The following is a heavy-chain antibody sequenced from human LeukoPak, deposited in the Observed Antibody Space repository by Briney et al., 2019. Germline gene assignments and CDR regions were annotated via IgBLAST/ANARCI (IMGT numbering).Heavy chain of an antibody. D-gene: IGHD4-17*01. V-gene: IGHV4-30-2*01. Sequence: PSETLSLTCTVSGGSVSSGSYYWSWIRQPPGKGLEWIGYIYHSGSTYYNPSLKSRVTISVNRSKNQFSLKLSSVTAADTAVYYCARAVFGEDYYYGMDVWGQGTTVTVSS. CDR1: GGSVSSGSYY. CDR2: IYHSGST. J-gene: IGHJ6*02. CDR3: ARAVFGEDYYYGMDV.